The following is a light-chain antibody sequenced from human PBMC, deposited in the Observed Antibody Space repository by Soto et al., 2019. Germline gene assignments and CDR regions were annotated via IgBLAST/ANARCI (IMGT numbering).Light chain of an antibody. CDR1: SSNIGNNY. J-gene: IGLJ1*01. Sequence: QSVLTQPPSVSAAPGQKVTISCSGSSSNIGNNYVSWYQQLPGTAPKLLIYDNNKRPPGIPDRFSGSKSGTSATLGITGLQTGDEADYYCGTWDSSLSRHYVFGTGTKVTVL. V-gene: IGLV1-51*01. CDR3: GTWDSSLSRHYV. CDR2: DNN.